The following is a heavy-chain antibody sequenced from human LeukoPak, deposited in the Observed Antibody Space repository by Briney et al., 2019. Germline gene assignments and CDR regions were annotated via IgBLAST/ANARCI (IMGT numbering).Heavy chain of an antibody. CDR2: IYSSGST. V-gene: IGHV4-39*07. CDR3: AREGGSGYPHVYYFDY. J-gene: IGHJ4*02. CDR1: GVSISSGSNY. D-gene: IGHD3-22*01. Sequence: SETLSLTCSVSGVSISSGSNYWGWIRQPPGKTLEWIGSIYSSGSTYYTPSLKSRVIILFDTSKNQFSLKLSSVTAADTAVYYCAREGGSGYPHVYYFDYWGQGTLVTVSS.